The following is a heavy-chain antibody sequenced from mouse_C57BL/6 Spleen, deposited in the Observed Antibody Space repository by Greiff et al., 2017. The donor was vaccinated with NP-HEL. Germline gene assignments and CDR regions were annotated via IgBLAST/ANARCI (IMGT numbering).Heavy chain of an antibody. D-gene: IGHD1-1*01. CDR3: TTGGYYGSFAY. Sequence: VQLKESGAELVRPGASVKLSCTASGFNIKDDYMHWVKQRPEQGLEWIGWIDPENGDTEYASKFQGKATITADTSSNTAYLQLSSLTSEDTAVYYCTTGGYYGSFAYWGQRTLVTVSA. CDR1: GFNIKDDY. CDR2: IDPENGDT. V-gene: IGHV14-4*01. J-gene: IGHJ3*01.